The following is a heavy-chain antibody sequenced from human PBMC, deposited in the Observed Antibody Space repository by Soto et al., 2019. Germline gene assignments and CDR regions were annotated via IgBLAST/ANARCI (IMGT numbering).Heavy chain of an antibody. J-gene: IGHJ4*02. CDR3: AKDDSTARGDDYFDY. D-gene: IGHD2-21*02. CDR1: GFSFTNFA. Sequence: GVSLRLSCAASGFSFTNFAMSWVRQAPGKGLEWVAGIGASGDITWYADSVKGRLSISRDNSKNTLYLQLNSLRFEDTAVYYCAKDDSTARGDDYFDYWGPGTLVTVSA. CDR2: IGASGDIT. V-gene: IGHV3-23*01.